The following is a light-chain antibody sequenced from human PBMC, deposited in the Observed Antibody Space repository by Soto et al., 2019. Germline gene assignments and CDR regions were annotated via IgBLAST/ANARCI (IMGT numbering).Light chain of an antibody. CDR1: QSIGSW. V-gene: IGKV1-5*03. Sequence: DIQMTQSPSTLSASVGDRVTITCRASQSIGSWLAWYQQKPGKAPKLLIYKASSLESGVPSRFSGSGSGTEFTLNISSLQPDDFASYYCQQYGSYSPLTFGQGTKVEIK. CDR2: KAS. CDR3: QQYGSYSPLT. J-gene: IGKJ1*01.